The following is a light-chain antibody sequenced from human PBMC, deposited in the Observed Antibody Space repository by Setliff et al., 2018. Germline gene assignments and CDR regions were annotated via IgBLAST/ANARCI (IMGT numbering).Light chain of an antibody. CDR3: QPYGGSVSCYV. V-gene: IGLV1-40*01. CDR2: GNN. J-gene: IGLJ1*01. Sequence: QSVLTQPPSVSGAPGQRVTISCTGTSSDIGAGYSVHWYQQLPGAAPKLLIYGNNKRPSGVPDRFSGSKSGTSASLAITGLQAEDEADYYCQPYGGSVSCYVFGSGTKFTVL. CDR1: SSDIGAGYS.